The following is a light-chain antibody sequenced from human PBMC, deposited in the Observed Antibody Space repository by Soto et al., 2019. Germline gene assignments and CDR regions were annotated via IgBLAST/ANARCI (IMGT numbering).Light chain of an antibody. V-gene: IGLV2-14*01. Sequence: QSARTQPASVSGSPGQSSTISCTGTSGDIGSYNRVSWYQQHPCKAPKLIIYEVTARPSGVSNRFSGSKSGNTASLTISGLQAEDEAEYYCSSYTNINTRACVFGTGTKVTVL. CDR3: SSYTNINTRACV. CDR1: SGDIGSYNR. CDR2: EVT. J-gene: IGLJ1*01.